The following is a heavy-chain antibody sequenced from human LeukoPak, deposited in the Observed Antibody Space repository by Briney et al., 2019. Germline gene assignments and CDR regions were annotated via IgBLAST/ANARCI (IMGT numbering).Heavy chain of an antibody. CDR3: ARAQVGATQVNWFDP. Sequence: SETLSLTCAVSGGSISSSNWWSWVRQPPGKGLEWIGEIYHSGSTNYNPSLKSRVTISVDKSKNQFSLKLSSVTAADTAVYYCARAQVGATQVNWFDPWGQGTLVTVSS. D-gene: IGHD1-26*01. J-gene: IGHJ5*02. CDR1: GGSISSSNW. CDR2: IYHSGST. V-gene: IGHV4-4*02.